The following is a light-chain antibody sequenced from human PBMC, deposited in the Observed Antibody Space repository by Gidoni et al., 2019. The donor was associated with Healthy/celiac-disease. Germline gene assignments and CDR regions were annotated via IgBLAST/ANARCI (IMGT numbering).Light chain of an antibody. CDR1: SSNIGACYD. J-gene: IGLJ2*01. V-gene: IGLV1-40*01. Sequence: QSVLTQPPPVSGAPGQRVTISCTGSSSNIGACYDVHWYQQLPGTAPKLLIYGNSKRPSGVPDRFSGSKSGTSASLAITGLQAEDEADYYCQSYDSSLSGSVFGGGTKLTVL. CDR3: QSYDSSLSGSV. CDR2: GNS.